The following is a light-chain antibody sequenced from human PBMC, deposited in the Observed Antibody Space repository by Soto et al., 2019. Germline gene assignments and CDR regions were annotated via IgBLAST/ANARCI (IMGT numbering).Light chain of an antibody. J-gene: IGKJ3*01. V-gene: IGKV3-11*01. CDR2: DAS. Sequence: EIVLTQSPATLSLSPGERATLSCRASQSVSSYLAWYQQKPGQAPRLLIYDASNRATGIPARFSGSGSGTDFTLTISSLEPEDFATYFCQQGDSFPLTFGPGTKVGIK. CDR3: QQGDSFPLT. CDR1: QSVSSY.